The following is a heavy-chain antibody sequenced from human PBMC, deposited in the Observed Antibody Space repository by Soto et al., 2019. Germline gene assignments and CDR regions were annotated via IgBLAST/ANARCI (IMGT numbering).Heavy chain of an antibody. V-gene: IGHV3-11*01. CDR1: GFRFSDYY. CDR3: ARARSDIVMVVGETPGYYGMDV. CDR2: INSRGSTI. J-gene: IGHJ6*02. Sequence: SLRLSCAASGFRFSDYYMTWIRQAPGKGLEWVSYINSRGSTIYQADSVRGRFTVSRDNAKNSLYLQMNSLRVEDTAVYFCARARSDIVMVVGETPGYYGMDVWGQGTTVTVSS. D-gene: IGHD2-15*01.